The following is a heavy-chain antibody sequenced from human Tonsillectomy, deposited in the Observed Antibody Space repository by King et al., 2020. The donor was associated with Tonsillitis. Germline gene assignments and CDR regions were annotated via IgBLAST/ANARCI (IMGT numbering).Heavy chain of an antibody. V-gene: IGHV1-2*02. CDR2: VNPNSGGT. J-gene: IGHJ4*02. Sequence: HEQLVQSGAEVKKPGASLKVSCKPSEYTFTDYYIHWVRQAPGQGLEWMGWVNPNSGGTNYAQKFQGRVTMTSDTSISTAYMELSRLRSDDMAVYYCSREALAFDYWGQGTLVTVSS. CDR3: SREALAFDY. CDR1: EYTFTDYY.